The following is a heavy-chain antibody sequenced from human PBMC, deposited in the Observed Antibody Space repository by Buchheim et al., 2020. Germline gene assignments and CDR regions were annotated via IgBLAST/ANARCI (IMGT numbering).Heavy chain of an antibody. CDR2: IYYSGST. J-gene: IGHJ4*02. D-gene: IGHD3-3*01. Sequence: QVQLQESGPGLVKPSQTLSLTCTVSGGSISSGGYYWSWIRQHPGKGLEWIGYIYYSGSTYYNPSLQRRVTLSVDTSKNQFSLKLSSVTAADTAVYYCARGYYDFWSGYYTGRVVFDYWGQGTL. CDR3: ARGYYDFWSGYYTGRVVFDY. V-gene: IGHV4-31*03. CDR1: GGSISSGGYY.